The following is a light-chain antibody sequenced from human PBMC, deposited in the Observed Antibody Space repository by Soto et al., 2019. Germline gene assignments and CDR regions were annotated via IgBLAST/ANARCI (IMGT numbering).Light chain of an antibody. V-gene: IGLV2-18*02. Sequence: QSVLTQPASVSGSPGQSITISCTGTSSDIGSYNRVSWYQQPPGTAPKLIIYEVNNRPSGVPDRFSGSKSGNTASLTISGLLADDEADYYCNSFTTSSTYVFGTGTKLTVL. CDR1: SSDIGSYNR. CDR2: EVN. CDR3: NSFTTSSTYV. J-gene: IGLJ1*01.